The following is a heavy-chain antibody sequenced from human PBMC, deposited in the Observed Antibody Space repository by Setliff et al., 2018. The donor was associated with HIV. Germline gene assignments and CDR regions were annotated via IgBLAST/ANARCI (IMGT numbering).Heavy chain of an antibody. J-gene: IGHJ4*02. CDR3: ARRGAYGYDYFDY. D-gene: IGHD5-12*01. CDR2: IIHSAST. CDR1: GYSISSGYY. V-gene: IGHV4-38-2*01. Sequence: PSETLSLTCAVSGYSISSGYYWGWIRQPPGKGLEWIGSIIHSASTTYNPSLKSRVTISIDTSKNQFSLKLTSVTAADTAVYYCARRGAYGYDYFDYWGPGTLVTVSS.